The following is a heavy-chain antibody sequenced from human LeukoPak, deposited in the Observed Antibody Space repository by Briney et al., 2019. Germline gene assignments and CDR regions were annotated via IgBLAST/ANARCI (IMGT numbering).Heavy chain of an antibody. V-gene: IGHV3-33*08. J-gene: IGHJ6*02. D-gene: IGHD4-17*01. Sequence: GRSLRLSCAASGFTFSSYAMHWVRQAPGKGLEWVAVIWYDGSNKYYADSVKGRFTISRDNSKNTLYLQMNSLRAEDTAVYYCARGRTVTTIFLSFDYGMDVWGQGTTVTVSS. CDR1: GFTFSSYA. CDR2: IWYDGSNK. CDR3: ARGRTVTTIFLSFDYGMDV.